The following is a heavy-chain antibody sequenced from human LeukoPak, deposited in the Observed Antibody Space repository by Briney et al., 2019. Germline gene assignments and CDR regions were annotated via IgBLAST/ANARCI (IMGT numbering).Heavy chain of an antibody. CDR2: IYHSGST. D-gene: IGHD3-10*01. CDR3: ARWGEDYYGSGSYYSFDY. CDR1: GYSISSGYY. J-gene: IGHJ4*02. Sequence: SETLSLTCTVSGYSISSGYYWGWIRQPPGKGLEWIGSIYHSGSTYYKPSLKSRVTISVDTSKNQFSLKLSSVTAADTAVYYCARWGEDYYGSGSYYSFDYWGQGTLVTVSS. V-gene: IGHV4-38-2*02.